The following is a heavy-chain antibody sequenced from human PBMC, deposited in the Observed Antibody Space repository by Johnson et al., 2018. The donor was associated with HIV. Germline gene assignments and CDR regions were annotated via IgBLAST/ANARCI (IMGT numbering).Heavy chain of an antibody. Sequence: VQLVESGGGVVRPGGSLRLSCAASGFTFDDYGMRWVRQVPGKGLEWVSGINWNGGNTGYVDSVKGRLTISRDNAKNSLYLQMNSLRAEDTALYYCARDRRYYGSGSYGGAFDIWGQGTVVTVSS. J-gene: IGHJ3*02. CDR3: ARDRRYYGSGSYGGAFDI. CDR2: INWNGGNT. V-gene: IGHV3-20*04. CDR1: GFTFDDYG. D-gene: IGHD3-10*01.